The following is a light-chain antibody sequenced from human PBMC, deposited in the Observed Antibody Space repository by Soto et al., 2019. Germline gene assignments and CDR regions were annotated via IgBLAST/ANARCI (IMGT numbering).Light chain of an antibody. CDR3: QQYGSSPRT. V-gene: IGKV3-20*01. J-gene: IGKJ1*01. CDR2: GAS. Sequence: EIVLTQSRGILSLSPGERTTLSCRASQSVSSSYLAWYQQKPGQAPRLLIYGASSRATGIPDRFSGSGSGTDFTLTISRLEPEDFAVYYRQQYGSSPRTFGQGTKVDIK. CDR1: QSVSSSY.